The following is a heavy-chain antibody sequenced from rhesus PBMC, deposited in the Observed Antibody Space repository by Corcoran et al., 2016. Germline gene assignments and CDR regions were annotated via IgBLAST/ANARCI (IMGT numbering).Heavy chain of an antibody. CDR1: GFPVSRYG. D-gene: IGHD3-3*01. J-gene: IGHJ4*01. Sequence: EVKLVETGGGWVQPGGSLKLSCAASGFPVSRYGMSWVRQAPGKGLEGVSGDKIGGCSTYYADSVKGRFTISRGNSKNTLSLQMNSLRAEDTAVYYCVSGDYNIWTGYRYFDYWGQGVLVTVSS. V-gene: IGHV3S5*01. CDR2: DKIGGCST. CDR3: VSGDYNIWTGYRYFDY.